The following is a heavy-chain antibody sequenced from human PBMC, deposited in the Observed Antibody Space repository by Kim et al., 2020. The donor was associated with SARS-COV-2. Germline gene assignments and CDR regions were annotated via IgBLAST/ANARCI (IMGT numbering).Heavy chain of an antibody. Sequence: YANPVKSQFTTSRDKSKSTLYLQMNSLRAEDTAVYYCAKRDYYYYGMDVWGQGTTVTVSS. J-gene: IGHJ6*02. V-gene: IGHV3-23*01. CDR3: AKRDYYYYGMDV.